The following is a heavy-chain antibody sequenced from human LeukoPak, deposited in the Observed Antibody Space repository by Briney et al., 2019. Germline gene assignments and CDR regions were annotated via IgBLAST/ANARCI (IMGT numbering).Heavy chain of an antibody. CDR2: IIPIFGTA. D-gene: IGHD3-10*01. V-gene: IGHV1-69*01. J-gene: IGHJ4*02. CDR3: ARHPARGVVFQTYYFHY. CDR1: GGTFSSYA. Sequence: ASVKVSCKASGGTFSSYAISWVRQAPGQGLEWMGGIIPIFGTANYAQKFQGRVTITADESTSTAYMELSSLRSADTAVYYCARHPARGVVFQTYYFHYGGQGTLVTFSS.